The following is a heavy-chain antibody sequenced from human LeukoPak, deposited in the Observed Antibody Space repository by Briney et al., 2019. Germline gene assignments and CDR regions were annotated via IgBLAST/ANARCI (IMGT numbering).Heavy chain of an antibody. CDR2: IGYDGGNK. J-gene: IGHJ4*02. CDR1: GFTFSSYG. V-gene: IGHV3-33*01. Sequence: PGGSLRLSCAASGFTFSSYGMHWVRQAPGKGLEWVAVIGYDGGNKYYADSVKGRVTISRDNSKNTLYLQMNSLRAEDTAVYYCARDGYVPSYYFDYWGQGTLVTVSS. D-gene: IGHD2-2*01. CDR3: ARDGYVPSYYFDY.